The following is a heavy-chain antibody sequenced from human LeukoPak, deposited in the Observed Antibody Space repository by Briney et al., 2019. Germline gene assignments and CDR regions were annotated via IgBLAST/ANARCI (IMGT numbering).Heavy chain of an antibody. D-gene: IGHD3-22*01. Sequence: AASVTVSCTASGDTFSSYAISWVRQAPGQGLEWMGRIIPIFGIANYAQKFQGRVTITADKSTSTAYMELSSLRSEDTAVYYCARGAEVSRLYGMDVWGQGTTVTVSS. CDR1: GDTFSSYA. V-gene: IGHV1-69*04. CDR2: IIPIFGIA. J-gene: IGHJ6*02. CDR3: ARGAEVSRLYGMDV.